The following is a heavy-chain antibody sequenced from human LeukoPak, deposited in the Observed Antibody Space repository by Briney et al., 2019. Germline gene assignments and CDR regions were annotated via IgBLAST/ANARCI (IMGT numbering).Heavy chain of an antibody. D-gene: IGHD6-19*01. CDR1: GYTFTSCY. J-gene: IGHJ6*02. Sequence: GASVKVSCKASGYTFTSCYMHWVRQAPGQGLEWMGIINPSGGSTSYAQKFQGRVTMTRDTSTSTVYMELSSLRSEDTAVYYCARDVIAVAGTFLRDYGMDVWGQGTTVTVSS. CDR2: INPSGGST. CDR3: ARDVIAVAGTFLRDYGMDV. V-gene: IGHV1-46*01.